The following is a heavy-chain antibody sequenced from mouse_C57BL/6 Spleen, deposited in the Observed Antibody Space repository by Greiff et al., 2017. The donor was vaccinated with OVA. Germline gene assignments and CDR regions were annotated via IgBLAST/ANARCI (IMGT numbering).Heavy chain of an antibody. CDR3: ARYGGYYYFDY. CDR2: IHPNSGST. J-gene: IGHJ2*01. CDR1: GYTFTSYW. Sequence: VQLHQPGAELVKPGASVKLSCKASGYTFTSYWMHWVKQRPGQGLEWIGLIHPNSGSTNYNEKFKSKATLTVDKSSSTAYMQLSSLTSEDSAVYYCARYGGYYYFDYWGQGTTRTVSS. D-gene: IGHD2-3*01. V-gene: IGHV1-64*01.